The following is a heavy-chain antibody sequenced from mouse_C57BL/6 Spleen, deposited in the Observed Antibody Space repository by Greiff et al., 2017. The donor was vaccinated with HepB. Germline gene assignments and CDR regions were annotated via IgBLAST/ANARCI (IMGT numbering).Heavy chain of an antibody. D-gene: IGHD3-2*02. CDR2: IDPSDSYT. J-gene: IGHJ4*01. CDR1: GYTFTSYW. CDR3: AREGVDSSGDAMDY. Sequence: QVQLQQPGAELVKPGASVKLSCKASGYTFTSYWMQWVKQRPGQGLEWIGEIDPSDSYTNYNQKFKGKATLTVDTSSSTAYMQLSSLTSEDSAVYYCAREGVDSSGDAMDYWGQGTSVTVSS. V-gene: IGHV1-50*01.